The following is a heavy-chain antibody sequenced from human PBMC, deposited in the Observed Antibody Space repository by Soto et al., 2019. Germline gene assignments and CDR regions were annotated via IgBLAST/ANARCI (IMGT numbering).Heavy chain of an antibody. Sequence: QVQLVESGGGVVQPGRSLRLSCAASGFTFSNYGMHWVHQAPGKGLEWVAVISYDGSNKYYADSVKGRFTISRDNSKNTLYLQMNSLRAEDTAVYYCAKAHYDILTGYDGMDVWGQGTTVTVSS. CDR2: ISYDGSNK. V-gene: IGHV3-30*18. J-gene: IGHJ6*02. CDR1: GFTFSNYG. CDR3: AKAHYDILTGYDGMDV. D-gene: IGHD3-9*01.